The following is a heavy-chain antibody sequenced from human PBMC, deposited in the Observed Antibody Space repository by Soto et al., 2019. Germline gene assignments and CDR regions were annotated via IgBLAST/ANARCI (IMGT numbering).Heavy chain of an antibody. CDR3: ARTGGYCTNGVCFFDY. D-gene: IGHD2-8*01. V-gene: IGHV4-4*02. CDR1: GGSISSTNW. CDR2: IYHSGST. J-gene: IGHJ4*02. Sequence: SETLSLTCAVSGGSISSTNWWSWVRQPPGKGLEWIGEIYHSGSTNYNPSLKSRVTISVDKSKNQFSLKLSSVTAADTAVYYCARTGGYCTNGVCFFDYWGQGTLVTVSS.